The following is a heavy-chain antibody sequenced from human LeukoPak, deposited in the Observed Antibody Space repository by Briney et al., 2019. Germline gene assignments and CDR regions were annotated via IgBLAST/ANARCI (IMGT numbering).Heavy chain of an antibody. CDR3: ARRSIAAHSFDY. V-gene: IGHV3-74*01. J-gene: IGHJ4*02. Sequence: GGSLRLSCAASGFTFSSYWMHWVRQAPGKGLVWVSRINSDGSSTSYADSVKGRFTISRDNAENTLYLQMNSLRAEDTAVYYCARRSIAAHSFDYWGQGTLVTVSS. CDR1: GFTFSSYW. CDR2: INSDGSST. D-gene: IGHD6-6*01.